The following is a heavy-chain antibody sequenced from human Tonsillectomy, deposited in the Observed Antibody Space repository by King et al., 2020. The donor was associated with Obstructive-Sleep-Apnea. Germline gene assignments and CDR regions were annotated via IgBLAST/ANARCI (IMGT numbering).Heavy chain of an antibody. CDR1: GFTFSNFG. Sequence: VQLVESGGGLVQPGKSLRLSCAASGFTFSNFGITWVRQVPGRGLEGVASISGSGGKIDYADSVRGRFTISRDNSKKTVYLQVNSLRAEDTALYYCAKHSGYISLDYWGQGTLVTVSS. D-gene: IGHD5-18*01. CDR3: AKHSGYISLDY. V-gene: IGHV3-23*04. J-gene: IGHJ4*02. CDR2: ISGSGGKI.